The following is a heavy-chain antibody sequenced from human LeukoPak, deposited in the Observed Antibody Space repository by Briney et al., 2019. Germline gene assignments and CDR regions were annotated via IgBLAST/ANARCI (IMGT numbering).Heavy chain of an antibody. CDR3: ARGPTVTTDIDY. CDR1: GFTVSVNY. Sequence: PGGSLRLSCAAFGFTVSVNYMSWIRQAPGKGLEWVSYISSSGSTIYYADSVKGRFTISRDNAKNSLYLQMNSLRAEDTAVYYCARGPTVTTDIDYWGQGTLVTVSS. J-gene: IGHJ4*02. V-gene: IGHV3-11*01. D-gene: IGHD4-11*01. CDR2: ISSSGSTI.